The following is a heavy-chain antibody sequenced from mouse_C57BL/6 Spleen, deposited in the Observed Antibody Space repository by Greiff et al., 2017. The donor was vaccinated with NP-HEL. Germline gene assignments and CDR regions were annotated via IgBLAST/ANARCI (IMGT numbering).Heavy chain of an antibody. Sequence: EVQLQQSGPELVKPGASVKMSCKASGYTFTDYNMHWVKQSHGKSLEWIGYINPNNGGTSYNQKFKGKATLTVNKSSSTAYMELRSLTSEDSAVYYCAKGVYGYDGYAMDYWGQGTSVTVSS. D-gene: IGHD2-2*01. V-gene: IGHV1-22*01. CDR2: INPNNGGT. J-gene: IGHJ4*01. CDR1: GYTFTDYN. CDR3: AKGVYGYDGYAMDY.